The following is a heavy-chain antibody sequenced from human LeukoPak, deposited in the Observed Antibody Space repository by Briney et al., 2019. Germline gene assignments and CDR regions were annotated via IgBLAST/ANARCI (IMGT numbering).Heavy chain of an antibody. CDR2: IKQDGSEK. CDR3: AKEMGIAVAGTGVYAFDI. V-gene: IGHV3-7*01. Sequence: GGSLRLSCAASGFTFSSYWMSWVRQAPGKGLEWVANIKQDGSEKYYADSVKGRFTISRDNSKNTLYLQMNSLRAEDTAVYYCAKEMGIAVAGTGVYAFDIWGQGTMVTVSS. J-gene: IGHJ3*02. D-gene: IGHD6-19*01. CDR1: GFTFSSYW.